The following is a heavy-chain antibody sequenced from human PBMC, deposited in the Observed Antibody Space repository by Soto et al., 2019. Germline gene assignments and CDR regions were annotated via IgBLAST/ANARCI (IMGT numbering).Heavy chain of an antibody. J-gene: IGHJ4*02. CDR2: ISGSGSNI. CDR3: AKGGIALVRGSFDY. V-gene: IGHV3-23*01. D-gene: IGHD3-10*01. Sequence: PVGSLRLSCAVSGLSLSNYAMSWVRQAPGKGLEWVSAISGSGSNIYYIDSVKGRFTISRDRSKTTLFLQMNNLRAEDTAVYYCAKGGIALVRGSFDYWGQGVLVTVPQ. CDR1: GLSLSNYA.